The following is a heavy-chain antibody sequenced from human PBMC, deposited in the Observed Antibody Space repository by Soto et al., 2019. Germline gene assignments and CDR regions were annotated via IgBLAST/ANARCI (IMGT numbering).Heavy chain of an antibody. J-gene: IGHJ6*03. Sequence: GGSLRLSCAASGFTFSSYAMSWVRQAPGKGLEWVSAISGSGGSTYYADSVKGRFTISRDNSKNTLYLQMNSLRAEDTAVYYCAKDSSYDFWSGYPNYYYYMDVWGKGTTVTVSS. D-gene: IGHD3-3*01. CDR2: ISGSGGST. CDR1: GFTFSSYA. CDR3: AKDSSYDFWSGYPNYYYYMDV. V-gene: IGHV3-23*01.